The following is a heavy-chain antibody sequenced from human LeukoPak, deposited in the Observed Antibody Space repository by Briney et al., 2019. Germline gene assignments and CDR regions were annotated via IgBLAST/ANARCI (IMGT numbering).Heavy chain of an antibody. V-gene: IGHV3-21*01. CDR2: ISSSSSYI. Sequence: PGGSLRLSCAASGFTFSSYSMNWVRQAPGKGLEWVSSISSSSSYIYYADSVKGRFTISRDNAKNSLYLQMNSLRAEDTAVYYCARGAVGAVRLDCWGQGTLVTVSS. CDR1: GFTFSSYS. D-gene: IGHD1-26*01. CDR3: ARGAVGAVRLDC. J-gene: IGHJ4*02.